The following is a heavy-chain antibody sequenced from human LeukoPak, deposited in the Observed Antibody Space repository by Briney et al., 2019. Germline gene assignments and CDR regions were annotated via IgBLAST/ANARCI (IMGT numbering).Heavy chain of an antibody. CDR3: ARTPWELDAFDI. D-gene: IGHD1-26*01. J-gene: IGHJ3*02. CDR1: GFTFSSYS. CDR2: ISSSSSYI. V-gene: IGHV3-21*01. Sequence: PGGSLRLSCAASGFTFSSYSMNWVRQAPGKGLEWVSSISSSSSYIYYADSVKGRFTISRDNAKNSLYLQMNSLRAEDTAVYCCARTPWELDAFDIWGQGTMVTVSS.